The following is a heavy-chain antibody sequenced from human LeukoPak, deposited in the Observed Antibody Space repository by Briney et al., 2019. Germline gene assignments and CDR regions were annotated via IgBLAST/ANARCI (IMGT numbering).Heavy chain of an antibody. D-gene: IGHD5-18*01. CDR2: IYYSGST. J-gene: IGHJ4*02. V-gene: IGHV4-59*01. Sequence: SGTLSLTCTVSGGSISSYYWSWIRQPPGKGLEWIGYIYYSGSTNYNPSLKSRVTISVDTSKNQFSLKLSSVTAADTAVYYCARGDTAMDQVYWGQGTLVTVSS. CDR1: GGSISSYY. CDR3: ARGDTAMDQVY.